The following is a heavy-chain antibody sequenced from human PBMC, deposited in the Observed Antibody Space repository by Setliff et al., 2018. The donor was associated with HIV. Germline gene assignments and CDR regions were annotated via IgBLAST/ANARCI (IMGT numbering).Heavy chain of an antibody. CDR2: IDPSDSYT. D-gene: IGHD3-22*01. CDR1: GYSFPSYW. CDR3: ASRGQYYYDSSGYGRDI. J-gene: IGHJ3*02. Sequence: PGESLKISCKGSGYSFPSYWISWVRQMPGKGLEWMGRIDPSDSYTNYSPSFQGHVTISADKSISTAYLQWSSLKASDTAMYYCASRGQYYYDSSGYGRDIWGQGTMVTVSS. V-gene: IGHV5-10-1*01.